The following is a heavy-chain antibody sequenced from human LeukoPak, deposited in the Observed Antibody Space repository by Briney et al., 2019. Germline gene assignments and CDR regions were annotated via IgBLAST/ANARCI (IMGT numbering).Heavy chain of an antibody. V-gene: IGHV4-30-4*02. CDR1: GGSVSSGDYY. J-gene: IGHJ4*02. Sequence: SETLSLTCTVSGGSVSSGDYYWSWIRQPPGKGLEWIEYFYYSGSTYYNPSLKSRITISVDTSKNQFSLKLSSVTAADTAVYYCARGHRNRYCSSTSCSRGPFDYWGQGTLVTVSS. CDR2: FYYSGST. CDR3: ARGHRNRYCSSTSCSRGPFDY. D-gene: IGHD2-2*01.